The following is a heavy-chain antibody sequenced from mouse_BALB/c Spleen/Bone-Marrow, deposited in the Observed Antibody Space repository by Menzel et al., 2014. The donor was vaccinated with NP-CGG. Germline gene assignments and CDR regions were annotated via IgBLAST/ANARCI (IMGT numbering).Heavy chain of an antibody. V-gene: IGHV1-67*01. D-gene: IGHD2-14*01. CDR1: GYTFTDYA. J-gene: IGHJ4*01. Sequence: VKLVESGPEGVRPGVSVKISCKGSGYTFTDYAMHWVKQSHAKSLEWIGVISTYNGNTNYNQKFKGKATMTVDKSSSTAYMELARLTSEDSAIYYCAREVRAPWYAMDYWGQGTSVTVSS. CDR3: AREVRAPWYAMDY. CDR2: ISTYNGNT.